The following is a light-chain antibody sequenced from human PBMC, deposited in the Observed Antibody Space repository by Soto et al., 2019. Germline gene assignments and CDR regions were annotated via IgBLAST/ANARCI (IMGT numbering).Light chain of an antibody. CDR3: QQYGSSGT. J-gene: IGKJ1*01. CDR2: DES. V-gene: IGKV3-11*01. Sequence: VLTQYAGTLALSPGERATLSGRASQSVSSYLAWYQQKPGQSPRLLIYDESNRATGIPARFSGSGSGTDFTLTISSLEPEDFAVYYCQQYGSSGTFGQGTKVDI. CDR1: QSVSSY.